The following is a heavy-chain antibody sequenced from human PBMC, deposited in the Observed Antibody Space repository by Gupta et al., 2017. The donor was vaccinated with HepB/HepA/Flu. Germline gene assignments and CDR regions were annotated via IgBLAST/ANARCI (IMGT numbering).Heavy chain of an antibody. Sequence: QLQLQESGPGLVKPSETLSLTCTVSGASIDNTDYSWGWIRQPPGKGLEWIGNISYSGNTFYNPSLKSRVTMSVHTPKNQFSLKLNSVTAADTAIYYCVRRGPSVWTAFDLWGQGTLGTVSS. CDR3: VRRGPSVWTAFDL. D-gene: IGHD5/OR15-5a*01. CDR1: GASIDNTDYS. V-gene: IGHV4-39*01. J-gene: IGHJ4*02. CDR2: ISYSGNT.